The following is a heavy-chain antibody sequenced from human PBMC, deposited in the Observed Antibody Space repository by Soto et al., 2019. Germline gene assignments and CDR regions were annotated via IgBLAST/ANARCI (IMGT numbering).Heavy chain of an antibody. J-gene: IGHJ4*02. CDR3: ARGLVDYFDSSGYYFDF. Sequence: PSETLSLTCTVSGGSLSRGGYYWSWIRQHPGKGLEWNGYIYYSGSTNYNPSLKSRVTISVDTSKNQFSLKLSSVTAADTAVYYCARGLVDYFDSSGYYFDFWGQRTLVPVSS. V-gene: IGHV4-31*03. D-gene: IGHD3-22*01. CDR2: IYYSGST. CDR1: GGSLSRGGYY.